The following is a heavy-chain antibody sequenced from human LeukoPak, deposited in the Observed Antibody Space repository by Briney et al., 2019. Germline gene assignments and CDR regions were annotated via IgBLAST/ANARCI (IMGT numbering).Heavy chain of an antibody. D-gene: IGHD3-10*01. CDR3: ARSLSSYGSGSYDY. V-gene: IGHV4-59*01. CDR2: IYYSGST. Sequence: PSGTLSLTCTVSGGSISSYYWSWIRQPPGKGLEWIGYIYYSGSTNYNPSLKRRVTISVDTSKNQFSLKLSSVTAADTAVYYCARSLSSYGSGSYDYWGQGTLVTVSS. J-gene: IGHJ4*02. CDR1: GGSISSYY.